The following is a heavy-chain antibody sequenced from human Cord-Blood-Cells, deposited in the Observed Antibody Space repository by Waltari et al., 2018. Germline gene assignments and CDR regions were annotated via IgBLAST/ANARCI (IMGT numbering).Heavy chain of an antibody. D-gene: IGHD6-13*01. J-gene: IGHJ4*02. CDR3: ARPIAAAGTDY. Sequence: QVQLVQSGAEVKKPGASVKVSCKASGYTFTGYYMHWVRQAPGQGLEWRGWIQKNSGGKNYAKKFQGRGTMTRDTSSSTAYMELSRLRSDDTAVYYCARPIAAAGTDYWGQGTLVTVSS. CDR2: IQKNSGGK. V-gene: IGHV1-2*02. CDR1: GYTFTGYY.